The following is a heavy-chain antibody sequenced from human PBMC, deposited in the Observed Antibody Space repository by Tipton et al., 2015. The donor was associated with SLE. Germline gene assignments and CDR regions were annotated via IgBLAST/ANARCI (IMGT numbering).Heavy chain of an antibody. V-gene: IGHV3-20*04. CDR3: AKDARFLEWSPPFDY. Sequence: SLRLSCAASGFTFDDYGMSWVRQAPGKGLEWVSGINWNGGSTGYADSVKGRFTISRDNSKNTLYLQMNSLRAEDTAVYYCAKDARFLEWSPPFDYWGQGTLVTVSS. J-gene: IGHJ4*02. CDR1: GFTFDDYG. CDR2: INWNGGST. D-gene: IGHD3-3*01.